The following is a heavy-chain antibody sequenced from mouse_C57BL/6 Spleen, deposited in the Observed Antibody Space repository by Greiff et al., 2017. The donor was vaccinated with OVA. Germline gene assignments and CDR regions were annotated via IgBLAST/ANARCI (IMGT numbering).Heavy chain of an antibody. Sequence: VKLMESGAELVKPGASVKLSCKASGYTFTEYTIHWVKQRSGQGLEWIGWFYPGSGSIKYNEKFKDKATLTADKSSSTVYMELSRLTSEDSAVYFCARHETVVPYFDYWGQGTTLTVSS. CDR1: GYTFTEYT. D-gene: IGHD1-1*01. J-gene: IGHJ2*01. CDR2: FYPGSGSI. CDR3: ARHETVVPYFDY. V-gene: IGHV1-62-2*01.